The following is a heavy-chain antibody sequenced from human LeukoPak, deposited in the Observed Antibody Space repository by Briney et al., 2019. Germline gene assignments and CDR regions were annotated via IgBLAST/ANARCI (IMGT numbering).Heavy chain of an antibody. V-gene: IGHV3-7*01. CDR3: ATIEAVRFHY. CDR1: GFTFDDYA. D-gene: IGHD6-19*01. Sequence: GGSLRLSCAASGFTFDDYAMHWVRQAPGKGLEWVANLKQDGSEKYYLDSVKGRFTISRDNAKNSVYLQMNSLRGEDTAVYYCATIEAVRFHYWGQGTLVTVSS. CDR2: LKQDGSEK. J-gene: IGHJ4*02.